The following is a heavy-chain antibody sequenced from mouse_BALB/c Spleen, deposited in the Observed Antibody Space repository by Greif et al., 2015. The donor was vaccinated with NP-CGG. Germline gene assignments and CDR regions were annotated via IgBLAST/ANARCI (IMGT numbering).Heavy chain of an antibody. CDR3: ARPSGDKLGLSFDY. CDR2: INPYNDGT. J-gene: IGHJ2*01. Sequence: VQLQQSGPELVKPGASVKMSCKASGYTFTSYVMHWVKQKPGQGLEWIGYINPYNDGTKYNEKFKGKATLTSDKSSSTAYMELSSLTSEDSAVYYCARPSGDKLGLSFDYWGQGTTLTVSS. V-gene: IGHV1-14*01. CDR1: GYTFTSYV. D-gene: IGHD3-1*01.